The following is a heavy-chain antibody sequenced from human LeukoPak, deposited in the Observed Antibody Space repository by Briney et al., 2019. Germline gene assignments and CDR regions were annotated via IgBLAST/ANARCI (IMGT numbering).Heavy chain of an antibody. CDR2: IYYTGNT. D-gene: IGHD5-24*01. V-gene: IGHV4-39*01. J-gene: IGHJ4*02. CDR1: GVSISSSYSY. CDR3: ARRTRGFDGSFFDY. Sequence: SETLSLTCTVSGVSISSSYSYWGWIRQPPGMGLEWIGSIYYTGNTYYNASLKSQVSISIDTSKNQFSLKLTSVTAADTALYFCARRTRGFDGSFFDYWGQGALVTVSS.